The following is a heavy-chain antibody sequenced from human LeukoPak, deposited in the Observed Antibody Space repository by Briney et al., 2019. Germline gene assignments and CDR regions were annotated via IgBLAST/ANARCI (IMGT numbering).Heavy chain of an antibody. CDR2: IWYDGSDK. J-gene: IGHJ4*02. CDR1: GFTFSEFA. D-gene: IGHD3-3*01. V-gene: IGHV3-33*01. Sequence: PGGSLRLSCVTSGFTFSEFAMHWVRQVPGKGLEWVAAIWYDGSDKYYADSVKGRFTISRDNAKNSLYLQMDSLRAEDTAVYYCARALGDDFWSGYSDSWGQGTLVTVSS. CDR3: ARALGDDFWSGYSDS.